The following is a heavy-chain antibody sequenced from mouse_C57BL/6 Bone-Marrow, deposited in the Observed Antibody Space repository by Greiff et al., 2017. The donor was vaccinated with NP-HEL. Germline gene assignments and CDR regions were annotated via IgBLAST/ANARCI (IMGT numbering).Heavy chain of an antibody. D-gene: IGHD1-1*01. CDR3: ARGTTVVASPLAMDY. V-gene: IGHV1-81*01. CDR1: GYTFTSYG. J-gene: IGHJ4*01. Sequence: QVQLKESGAELARPGASVKLSCKASGYTFTSYGISWVKQRTGQGLEWIGEIYPRSGNTYYNEKFKGKATLTADKSSSTAYMELRSLTSEDSAVYFCARGTTVVASPLAMDYWGQGTSVTVSS. CDR2: IYPRSGNT.